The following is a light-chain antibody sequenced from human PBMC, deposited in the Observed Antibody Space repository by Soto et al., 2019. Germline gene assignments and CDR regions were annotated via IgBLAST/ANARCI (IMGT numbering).Light chain of an antibody. CDR2: DAS. J-gene: IGKJ5*01. Sequence: EIVLTQSPATLSLSPGERATLSCRASQSVSSYLAWYQQKPGQAPRLLIYDASNRATGIPDRFSGSGSGTDFTLTFSSLEPEDFAVYYCQQYSNWPITFGQGTRLEIK. CDR1: QSVSSY. CDR3: QQYSNWPIT. V-gene: IGKV3-11*01.